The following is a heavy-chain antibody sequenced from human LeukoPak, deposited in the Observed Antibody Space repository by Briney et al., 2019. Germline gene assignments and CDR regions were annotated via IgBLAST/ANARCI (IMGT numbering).Heavy chain of an antibody. CDR1: GYTFTGYY. Sequence: ASVTVSFKASGYTFTGYYMHWVRQAPGQGLEWMGWINPNSGGTNYAQKFQGRVTMTRDTSISTAYMELSRLRSDDTAVYYCARSRGEPLWFGELLIDYWGQGTLVTVSS. CDR3: ARSRGEPLWFGELLIDY. V-gene: IGHV1-2*02. J-gene: IGHJ4*02. CDR2: INPNSGGT. D-gene: IGHD3-10*01.